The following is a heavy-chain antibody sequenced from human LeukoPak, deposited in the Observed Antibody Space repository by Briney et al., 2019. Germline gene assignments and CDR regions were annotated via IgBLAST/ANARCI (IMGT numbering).Heavy chain of an antibody. CDR2: IKSKTDGGTT. V-gene: IGHV3-15*01. CDR3: TTDSRPYYFDY. Sequence: PGRSLRLSCAASGFTFSNAWMSWVRQAPGKGLGWVGRIKSKTDGGTTDYAAPVKGRFTISRDDSKNTLYLQMNSLKTEDTAVYYCTTDSRPYYFDYWGQGTLVTVSS. J-gene: IGHJ4*02. CDR1: GFTFSNAW.